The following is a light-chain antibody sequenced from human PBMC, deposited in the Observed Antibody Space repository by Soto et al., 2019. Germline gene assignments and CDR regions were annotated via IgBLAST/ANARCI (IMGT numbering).Light chain of an antibody. Sequence: QSVLTQPPSVSGAPGQRVTISCTGSSTNIGSGFDVHWYQQLPGTAPTLLIFGSSNRPSGVPDRFSGSKSGTSASLAITGLQAEDEADYYCTSYAGSTFYVFGTGTK. CDR1: STNIGSGFD. CDR2: GSS. CDR3: TSYAGSTFYV. V-gene: IGLV1-40*01. J-gene: IGLJ1*01.